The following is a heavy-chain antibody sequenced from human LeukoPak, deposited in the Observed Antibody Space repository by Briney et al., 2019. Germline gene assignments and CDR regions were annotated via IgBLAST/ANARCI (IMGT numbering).Heavy chain of an antibody. J-gene: IGHJ2*01. D-gene: IGHD3-10*01. CDR3: ARHAPTIWFEGLYYWYFDL. CDR2: IYYSGST. CDR1: GGSISSGGYY. Sequence: SETLSLTCTVSGGSISSGGYYWSWIRQHPGKGLEWIGYIYYSGSTYYNPSLKSRVTMSVDTSKNQFSPKLSSVTAADTAVYYCARHAPTIWFEGLYYWYFDLWGRGTLVTVSS. V-gene: IGHV4-31*03.